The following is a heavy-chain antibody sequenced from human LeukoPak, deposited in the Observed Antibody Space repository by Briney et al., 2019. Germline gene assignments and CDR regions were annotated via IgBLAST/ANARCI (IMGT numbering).Heavy chain of an antibody. D-gene: IGHD6-25*01. Sequence: GGSLRLSCAASGFTFSNYWMIWVRQAPGKGLEWVASINQDGSKKYYVDSVKGRFTISRDSAENSLYLQMNNLRAEDTALYYCARPAVVKGVDAFDIWGQGTMVTVSS. J-gene: IGHJ3*02. V-gene: IGHV3-7*01. CDR1: GFTFSNYW. CDR3: ARPAVVKGVDAFDI. CDR2: INQDGSKK.